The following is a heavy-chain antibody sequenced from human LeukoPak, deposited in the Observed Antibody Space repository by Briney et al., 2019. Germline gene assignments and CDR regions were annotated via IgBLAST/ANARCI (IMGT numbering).Heavy chain of an antibody. Sequence: PGGSLRLSCAASGFTFSTYSMNWVRQAPGKGLEWVSYISSSSTTIYNADSVKGRFTISRDNARNSLYLQMNSLRDEDTAVYYCARATGTTFSYFDSWGQGTLVTVSS. V-gene: IGHV3-48*02. CDR2: ISSSSTTI. D-gene: IGHD1-7*01. J-gene: IGHJ4*02. CDR3: ARATGTTFSYFDS. CDR1: GFTFSTYS.